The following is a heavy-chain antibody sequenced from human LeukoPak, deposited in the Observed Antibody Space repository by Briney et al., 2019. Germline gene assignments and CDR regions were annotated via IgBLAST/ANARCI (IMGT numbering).Heavy chain of an antibody. D-gene: IGHD2-2*02. CDR3: ARLYCSSTSCYTGYYYYGMDV. J-gene: IGHJ6*02. Sequence: ASVKVSCKASGYTFTSYGISWVRQAPGQGLEWMGWISAYSGNTNYAQKLQGRVTMTTDTSTRTAYMELRSLRSDDTVVYYCARLYCSSTSCYTGYYYYGMDVWGQGTTVTVSS. V-gene: IGHV1-18*01. CDR1: GYTFTSYG. CDR2: ISAYSGNT.